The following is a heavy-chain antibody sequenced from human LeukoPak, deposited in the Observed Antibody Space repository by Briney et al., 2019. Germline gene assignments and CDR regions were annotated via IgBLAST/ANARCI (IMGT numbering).Heavy chain of an antibody. D-gene: IGHD5-12*01. CDR1: GGSISSGGYS. Sequence: SETLSLTCAVSGGSISSGGYSWSWIRQPPGKGLEWIGYIYHSGSTYYNPSLKSRVTISVDRSKNQFSLKLSSVTAADTAVYYCARGGGYSGYDTETFDYWGQGTLVTVSP. CDR3: ARGGGYSGYDTETFDY. V-gene: IGHV4-30-2*01. J-gene: IGHJ4*02. CDR2: IYHSGST.